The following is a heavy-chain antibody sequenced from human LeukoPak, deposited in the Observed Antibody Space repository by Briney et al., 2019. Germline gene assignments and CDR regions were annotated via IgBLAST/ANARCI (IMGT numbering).Heavy chain of an antibody. V-gene: IGHV1-18*01. CDR3: AGVGYDFWSGTHYYYYYMDI. D-gene: IGHD3-3*01. Sequence: GASVRVSCKASGYTFTSYGITWVRQAPGQGLEWMGWISAYNGDVKYAQNLQGRVTMTTDTSTSTAYMELRSLRSDDTAVYYCAGVGYDFWSGTHYYYYYMDIWGKGTTVTVSS. CDR2: ISAYNGDV. J-gene: IGHJ6*03. CDR1: GYTFTSYG.